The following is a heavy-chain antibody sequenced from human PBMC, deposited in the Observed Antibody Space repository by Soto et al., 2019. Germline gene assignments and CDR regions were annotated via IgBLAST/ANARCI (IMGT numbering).Heavy chain of an antibody. D-gene: IGHD6-19*01. V-gene: IGHV3-30*18. J-gene: IGHJ4*02. CDR3: AKGGRQWLVTSDFNY. CDR1: GFTFSDYA. Sequence: PGGSLRFSCAASGFTFSDYAMHWVRQAPGKGLEWVAVVSHDGRNTHYADSVKGRFTISRDSSKNTVSLEMTSLRAGDTAVYYCAKGGRQWLVTSDFNYWGQGALVTVS. CDR2: VSHDGRNT.